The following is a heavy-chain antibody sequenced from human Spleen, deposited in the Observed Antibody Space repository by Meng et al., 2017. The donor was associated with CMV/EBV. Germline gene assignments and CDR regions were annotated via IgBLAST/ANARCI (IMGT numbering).Heavy chain of an antibody. V-gene: IGHV4-39*01. J-gene: IGHJ5*02. CDR3: ARGGSIGARNFDP. Sequence: SGGSISSSSYYWGWIRQPPGKGLEWIGSIFQSGNTYYKPSLKSRVTISVGTSKNQFSLKLSFVTAADTAVYYCARGGSIGARNFDPWGQGTLVTVSS. D-gene: IGHD6-6*01. CDR1: GGSISSSSYY. CDR2: IFQSGNT.